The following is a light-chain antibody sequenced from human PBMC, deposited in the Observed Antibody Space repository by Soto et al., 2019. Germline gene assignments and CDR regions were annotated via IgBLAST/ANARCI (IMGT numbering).Light chain of an antibody. CDR2: SKN. Sequence: QSVLTQPPSASGTPGQRVTISCSGSSSNIGSNTVNWYQQLPGTAPKLLIYSKNQRPSGVPDRFSGSKSGPSASLAISGLQSEDEADYYCAAWDDSLHGWVFGGGTKLTVL. CDR1: SSNIGSNT. J-gene: IGLJ3*02. V-gene: IGLV1-44*01. CDR3: AAWDDSLHGWV.